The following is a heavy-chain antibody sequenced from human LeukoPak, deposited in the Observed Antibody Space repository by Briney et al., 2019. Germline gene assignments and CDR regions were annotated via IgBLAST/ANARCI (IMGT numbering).Heavy chain of an antibody. J-gene: IGHJ4*02. CDR2: ITSSDSTT. CDR1: GFTFSSYE. V-gene: IGHV3-48*03. Sequence: GGSLRLSCVASGFTFSSYEMNWVRQAPGKGLEWLSYITSSDSTTHYADSVKGRFTISRDNAKNSLYLQMNSLRAEDTAVYYCARETYCTSTTCPIGDHFDYWGQGTLVTVSS. D-gene: IGHD2-2*01. CDR3: ARETYCTSTTCPIGDHFDY.